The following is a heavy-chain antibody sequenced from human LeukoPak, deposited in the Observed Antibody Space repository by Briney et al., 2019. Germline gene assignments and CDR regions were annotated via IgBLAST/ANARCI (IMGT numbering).Heavy chain of an antibody. CDR1: GGSFSGGYY. V-gene: IGHV4-34*01. CDR2: INHSETT. CDR3: ARRFFGYCSSTSCYRGDYYYYYMDV. J-gene: IGHJ6*03. Sequence: SENLSLTCAIYGGSFSGGYYWRWIRQPPGKGLEWIGEINHSETTNYNPSLKSRVTISVDTSKNQFSLKLSSVTAADTAVYYCARRFFGYCSSTSCYRGDYYYYYMDVWGKGTTVTVSS. D-gene: IGHD2-2*02.